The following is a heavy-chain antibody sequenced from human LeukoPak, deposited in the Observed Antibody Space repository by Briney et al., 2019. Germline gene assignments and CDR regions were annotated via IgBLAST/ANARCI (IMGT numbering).Heavy chain of an antibody. CDR2: ISGSGGST. CDR3: ARELLSITYHGSGRRTYYHDAMDV. D-gene: IGHD3-10*01. CDR1: GFTFSSYA. J-gene: IGHJ6*02. V-gene: IGHV3-23*01. Sequence: PGGSLRLSCAASGFTFSSYAMSWVRQAPGKGLEWVSAISGSGGSTYYADSVKGRFTISRDNSKNTLYLQMNSLSAEDTAVYYCARELLSITYHGSGRRTYYHDAMDVWGQGTTVTVSS.